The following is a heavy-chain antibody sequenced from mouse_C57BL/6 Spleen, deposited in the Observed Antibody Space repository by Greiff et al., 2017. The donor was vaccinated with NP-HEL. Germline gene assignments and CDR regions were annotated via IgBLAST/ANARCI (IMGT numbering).Heavy chain of an antibody. CDR2: IYPGDGDT. CDR3: ARMEDYSNYWYFDV. CDR1: GYAFSSSW. V-gene: IGHV1-82*01. J-gene: IGHJ1*03. Sequence: QVQLQQSGPELVKPGASVKISCKASGYAFSSSWMNWVKQRPGKGLEWIGRIYPGDGDTNYNGKFKGKATLTADKSSSTAYMQLSSLTSEDSAVYFCARMEDYSNYWYFDVWGTGTTVTVSS. D-gene: IGHD2-5*01.